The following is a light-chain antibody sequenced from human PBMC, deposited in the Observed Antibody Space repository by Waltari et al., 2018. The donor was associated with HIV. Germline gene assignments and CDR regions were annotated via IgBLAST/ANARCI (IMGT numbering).Light chain of an antibody. CDR1: RSDVGGYNF. J-gene: IGLJ3*02. Sequence: QSALTQPASVSASPGQSITISCAGTRSDVGGYNFVSWYQQHPGKAPQLMMYELVHRPSGVPNRFSGFKSANTASLTISGLQAEDEAYHYCSSYTSSSTWVFCGGTKLTVL. V-gene: IGLV2-14*01. CDR2: ELV. CDR3: SSYTSSSTWV.